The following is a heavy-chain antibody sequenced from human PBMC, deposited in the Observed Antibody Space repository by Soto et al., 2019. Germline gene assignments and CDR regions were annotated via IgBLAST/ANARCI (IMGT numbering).Heavy chain of an antibody. CDR3: ARIPCGNYYTENFFDP. Sequence: ESGPTLVNPTQTLPLTCTFSGFSLTTNGMCLSWIRQPPGKALEWLALIDWDDNTYYSTSLNNRLTLSKDTSKNQVVLLVRHMGPVDTATYYCARIPCGNYYTENFFDPWGQGIPVTVSS. D-gene: IGHD3-22*01. CDR2: IDWDDNT. CDR1: GFSLTTNGMC. J-gene: IGHJ5*02. V-gene: IGHV2-70*01.